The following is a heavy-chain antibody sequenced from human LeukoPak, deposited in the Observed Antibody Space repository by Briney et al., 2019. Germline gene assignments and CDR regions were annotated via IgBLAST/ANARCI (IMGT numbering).Heavy chain of an antibody. CDR3: ASPLRYFDWLCLGY. Sequence: GGSLRLSCAASGFTFSSYAMSWVRQAPGKGVEGVAVIWYDGSNKYYADSVKGRFTISRDNSKNTLYLQMNSLRAEDTAVYYCASPLRYFDWLCLGYWGQGTLVTVSS. CDR2: IWYDGSNK. CDR1: GFTFSSYA. V-gene: IGHV3-33*08. J-gene: IGHJ4*02. D-gene: IGHD3-9*01.